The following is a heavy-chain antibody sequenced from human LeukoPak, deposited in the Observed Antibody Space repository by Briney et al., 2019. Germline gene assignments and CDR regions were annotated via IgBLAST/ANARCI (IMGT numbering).Heavy chain of an antibody. CDR1: GFTFSITW. Sequence: GGSLRLSCAVSGFTFSITWMHWVRQPPGKGLEWVSVIYSGGSTYYADSVKGRFTISRDNSKNTLYLQMNSLRAEDTAVYYCARDSPFYYWGQGTLVTVSS. J-gene: IGHJ4*02. CDR3: ARDSPFYY. V-gene: IGHV3-53*01. D-gene: IGHD2/OR15-2a*01. CDR2: IYSGGST.